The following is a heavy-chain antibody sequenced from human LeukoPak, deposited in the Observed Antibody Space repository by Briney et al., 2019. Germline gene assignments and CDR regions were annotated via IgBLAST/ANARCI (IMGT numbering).Heavy chain of an antibody. D-gene: IGHD5-24*01. CDR1: GYTFTCYY. CDR2: INPNSGGT. J-gene: IGHJ5*02. Sequence: ASVKVSCKASGYTFTCYYMHWVRQAPGQGLEWMGWINPNSGGTNYAQKFQGRVTMTRDTSVSTAYMELSRLRSDDTAVYYCARVGDGYNWFRFDHWGQGTLVTVSS. CDR3: ARVGDGYNWFRFDH. V-gene: IGHV1-2*02.